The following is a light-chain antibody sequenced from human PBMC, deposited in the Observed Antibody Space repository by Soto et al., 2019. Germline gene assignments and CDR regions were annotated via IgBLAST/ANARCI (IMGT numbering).Light chain of an antibody. Sequence: EIVLTQSPVTLSLSPGERATLSCRASQSVSSSLAWYQENPGQAPELLIYDASNTTTGIPARFSGSGSGTDFTLTISSLEPEHFAIYYCQQRSSSITFGQGTRLETK. V-gene: IGKV3-11*01. J-gene: IGKJ5*01. CDR1: QSVSSS. CDR2: DAS. CDR3: QQRSSSIT.